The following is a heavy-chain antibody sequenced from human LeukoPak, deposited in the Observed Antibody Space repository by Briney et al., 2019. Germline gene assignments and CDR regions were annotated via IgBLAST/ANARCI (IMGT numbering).Heavy chain of an antibody. J-gene: IGHJ4*02. Sequence: SETLSLTCTVSGGSISSYYWSWIRQPPGKGLEWIGHIYTSGSTNYNPSLKSRVTISVDTSKNQFSLKVSSVTAADTAVYYCARTYSSSPHFDYWGQGTLVTVSS. V-gene: IGHV4-4*09. CDR3: ARTYSSSPHFDY. D-gene: IGHD6-6*01. CDR1: GGSISSYY. CDR2: IYTSGST.